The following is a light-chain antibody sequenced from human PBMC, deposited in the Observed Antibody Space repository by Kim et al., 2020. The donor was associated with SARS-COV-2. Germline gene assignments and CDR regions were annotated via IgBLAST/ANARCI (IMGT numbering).Light chain of an antibody. CDR1: NIGSKS. CDR2: YDR. V-gene: IGLV3-21*01. CDR3: QVWDTNNDQHV. Sequence: SYELTQPPSVSVAPGETARITCWGTNIGSKSVHWYQQRPGRAPGLVIYYDRDRASGIPERFSGSNSGNTATLTISGVEAGEEADYYCQVWDTNNDQHVLG. J-gene: IGLJ1*01.